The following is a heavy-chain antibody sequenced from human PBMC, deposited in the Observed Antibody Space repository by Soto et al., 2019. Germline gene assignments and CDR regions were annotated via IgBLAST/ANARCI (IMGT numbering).Heavy chain of an antibody. J-gene: IGHJ4*02. V-gene: IGHV3-48*02. CDR3: ARGGVATIFGDS. CDR2: IDSSSKTI. CDR1: GFTFSRYS. D-gene: IGHD5-12*01. Sequence: LRLSCATSGFTFSRYSMNWVRHAPGKGLEWLSYIDSSSKTIYYADSVKGRFIISRDNAKNSLYLQMNSLRDEDTAVYYCARGGVATIFGDSWGQGTLVTVSS.